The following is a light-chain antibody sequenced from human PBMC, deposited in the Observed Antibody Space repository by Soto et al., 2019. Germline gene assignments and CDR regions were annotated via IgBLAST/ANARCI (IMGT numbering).Light chain of an antibody. CDR2: DAS. CDR1: QSVSTN. CDR3: QQYDNWPPWT. Sequence: EIVMTQSPATLSVSPGERATLSCRASQSVSTNLAWFQQRPGQAPTLLIYDASTRATGIPARFSGSGSGSGTEFTLTISSLQSEDFAVYYCQQYDNWPPWTFGQGTKVEIK. J-gene: IGKJ1*01. V-gene: IGKV3-15*01.